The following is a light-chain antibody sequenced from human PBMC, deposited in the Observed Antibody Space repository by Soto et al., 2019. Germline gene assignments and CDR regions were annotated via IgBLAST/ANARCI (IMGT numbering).Light chain of an antibody. Sequence: QAVVTQEPSLTVSPGGTVTLTCGSSTGAVTSGHYPYWFQQKPGQAPRTLIYDSSTKHSWTPARFSGSLLGDKAALTLSGAQPEDEAEYYCLLYYSGARVFGGGTQLTVL. CDR3: LLYYSGARV. J-gene: IGLJ3*02. CDR2: DSS. CDR1: TGAVTSGHY. V-gene: IGLV7-46*01.